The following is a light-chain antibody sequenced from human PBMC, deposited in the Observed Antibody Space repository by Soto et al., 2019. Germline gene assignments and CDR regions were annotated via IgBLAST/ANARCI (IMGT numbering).Light chain of an antibody. CDR1: QSVSSK. V-gene: IGKV3-15*01. CDR2: GAS. J-gene: IGKJ1*01. Sequence: EIVLTQSPGTLSVSPGERATLSCRASQSVSSKLAWYQQKLGQAPRLLIHGASTRATGIPARFSGSGSGTEFTLTISSLQSKDFAVYYCQQYNNWPRTFGQGTKVDIK. CDR3: QQYNNWPRT.